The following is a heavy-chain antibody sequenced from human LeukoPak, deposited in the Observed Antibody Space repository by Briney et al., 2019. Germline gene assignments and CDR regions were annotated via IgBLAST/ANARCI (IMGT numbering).Heavy chain of an antibody. V-gene: IGHV4-59*01. CDR3: ARSWAVHEDFYYGVDV. Sequence: SETLSLTCTVSGSSISSYYWSWIRQPPGKALEWIGYIYRRGSTNCNAPLQSRVTMSTDTSKNQFSLKLRSVTAADTAVYYCARSWAVHEDFYYGVDVWGQGTTVSVSS. CDR2: IYRRGST. D-gene: IGHD1-1*01. CDR1: GSSISSYY. J-gene: IGHJ6*02.